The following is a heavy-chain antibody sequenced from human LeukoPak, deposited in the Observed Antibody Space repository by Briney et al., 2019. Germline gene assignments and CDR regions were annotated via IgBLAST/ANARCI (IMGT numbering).Heavy chain of an antibody. V-gene: IGHV4-34*01. Sequence: SETLSLTCAVYGGSFSGYYWSWIRQPPGKGLEWIGEINHSGSTNYNPSLKSRVTISVDTSKNQFSLKLSSVTAAVTAVYYCARGGGSGSYYNDAFDIWGQGTMVTVSS. CDR1: GGSFSGYY. J-gene: IGHJ3*02. CDR3: ARGGGSGSYYNDAFDI. D-gene: IGHD3-10*01. CDR2: INHSGST.